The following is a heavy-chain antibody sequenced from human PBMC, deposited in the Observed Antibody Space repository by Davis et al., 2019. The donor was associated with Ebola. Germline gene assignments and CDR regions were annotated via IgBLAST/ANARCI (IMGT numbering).Heavy chain of an antibody. D-gene: IGHD2-2*01. Sequence: ASVKVSCKASGYTFTSYGISWVRQAPGQGLEWMGWISAYNGNTNYAQKLQGRVTMTTDTSTSTAYMELRSLRSDDTAVYYCARDVRYCSSTSCDYWGQGTLVTVSS. J-gene: IGHJ4*02. CDR3: ARDVRYCSSTSCDY. CDR2: ISAYNGNT. CDR1: GYTFTSYG. V-gene: IGHV1-18*01.